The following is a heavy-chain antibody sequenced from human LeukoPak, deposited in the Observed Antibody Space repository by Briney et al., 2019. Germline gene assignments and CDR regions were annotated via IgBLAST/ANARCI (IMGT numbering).Heavy chain of an antibody. Sequence: HPGGSLRLSCAASGFTFSSYAMSWVRQAPGKGLEWVSSISGSGGSTYYADSVKGRFTISRDNSKNTLYLQMNGLRAEDTAVYYCAKDHPGGIGGLSFDYWGEGTLVTVSS. J-gene: IGHJ4*02. CDR2: ISGSGGST. V-gene: IGHV3-23*01. D-gene: IGHD1-14*01. CDR1: GFTFSSYA. CDR3: AKDHPGGIGGLSFDY.